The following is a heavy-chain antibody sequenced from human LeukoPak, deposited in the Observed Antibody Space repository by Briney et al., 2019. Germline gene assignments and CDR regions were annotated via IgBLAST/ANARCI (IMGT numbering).Heavy chain of an antibody. D-gene: IGHD3/OR15-3a*01. Sequence: ASVKVSCKASGYSFTCYYMHWVRQAPGQGLEWMGWINPNSGGTNFAQKFQGRVTLTRDTSISTAYMELSRLTSDDTAIYYCARVDSGTAYLRYDYWGQGTLVTVSS. V-gene: IGHV1-2*02. CDR2: INPNSGGT. J-gene: IGHJ4*02. CDR3: ARVDSGTAYLRYDY. CDR1: GYSFTCYY.